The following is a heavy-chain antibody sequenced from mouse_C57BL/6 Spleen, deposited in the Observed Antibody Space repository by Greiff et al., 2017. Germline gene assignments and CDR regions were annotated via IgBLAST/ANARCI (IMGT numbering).Heavy chain of an antibody. V-gene: IGHV1-69*01. CDR2: IDPSDSYT. CDR1: GYTFTSYW. J-gene: IGHJ2*01. CDR3: ARSYDGGDY. Sequence: QVQLQQPGAELVMPGASVKLSCKASGYTFTSYWMHWVKQRPGQGLEWIGEIDPSDSYTNYNQKFKGKSTLTVDKSSSTAYMQLSSLTSEDSAVYYCARSYDGGDYWGQGTTLTVSS. D-gene: IGHD2-3*01.